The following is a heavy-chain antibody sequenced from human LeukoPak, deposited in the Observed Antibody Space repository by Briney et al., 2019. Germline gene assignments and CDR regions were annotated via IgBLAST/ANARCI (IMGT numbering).Heavy chain of an antibody. J-gene: IGHJ5*02. V-gene: IGHV4-61*01. Sequence: PSETLSLTCTVSGGSVSSGSYYWSWIRQPPGKGLEWIGYIYYSGSTNYNPSLKSRVTISVDTSKNQFSLKLSSVTAADTAVYYCARSFAPTVTTDNWFDPWGQGTLVTVSS. CDR2: IYYSGST. D-gene: IGHD4-17*01. CDR1: GGSVSSGSYY. CDR3: ARSFAPTVTTDNWFDP.